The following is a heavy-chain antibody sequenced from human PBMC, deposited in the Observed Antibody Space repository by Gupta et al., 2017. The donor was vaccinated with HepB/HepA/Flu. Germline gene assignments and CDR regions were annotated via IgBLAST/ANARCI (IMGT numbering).Heavy chain of an antibody. CDR2: MFYTGVT. CDR3: ARPVTAT. CDR1: VRSITRNNYF. Sequence: HLPEQGSRPGLVRPSETLSLTCSVSVRSITRNNYFWAWVRQPPGKGLEWIGSMFYTGVTYYKQSVKGRVTISRDKANNQLSLKLRAVTAADTAIYFCARPVTATWGQGTLVTVSS. J-gene: IGHJ4*02. V-gene: IGHV4-39*01. D-gene: IGHD6-25*01.